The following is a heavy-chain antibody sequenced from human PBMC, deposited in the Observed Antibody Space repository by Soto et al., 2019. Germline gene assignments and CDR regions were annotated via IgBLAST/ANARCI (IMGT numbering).Heavy chain of an antibody. D-gene: IGHD3-10*01. V-gene: IGHV1-69*13. CDR2: IIPIFGTA. CDR1: GGTFSSYA. Sequence: VASVKVSCKASGGTFSSYAISWVRQAPGQGLEWMGGIIPIFGTANHAQKFQGRVTITADESTSTAYMELSSLRSEDTAVYYCARVGFSSITMVRGVIPFDYWGQGTLVTVSS. J-gene: IGHJ4*02. CDR3: ARVGFSSITMVRGVIPFDY.